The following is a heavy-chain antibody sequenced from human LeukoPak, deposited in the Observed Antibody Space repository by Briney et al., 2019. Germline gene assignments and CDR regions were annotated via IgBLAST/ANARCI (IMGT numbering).Heavy chain of an antibody. CDR1: GYSISSGYY. D-gene: IGHD3-22*01. CDR3: ARHGGYYYDSSGYPPDY. J-gene: IGHJ4*02. Sequence: SETLSLTCTVSGYSISSGYYWGWIRQPPGKGLEWIGSIYHSGSTYYNPSLKSRVTISVDTSKNQFSLKLSSVTAADTAVYYCARHGGYYYDSSGYPPDYWGQGTLVTVSS. V-gene: IGHV4-38-2*02. CDR2: IYHSGST.